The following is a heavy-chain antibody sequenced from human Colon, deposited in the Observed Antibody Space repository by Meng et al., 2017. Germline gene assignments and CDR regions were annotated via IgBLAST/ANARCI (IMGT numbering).Heavy chain of an antibody. D-gene: IGHD6-19*01. CDR1: GYTFTSYY. J-gene: IGHJ3*02. V-gene: IGHV1-46*01. CDR2: INPSGGST. CDR3: ARGYGSGWYLNDAFDI. Sequence: ASVKVSYKASGYTFTSYYMHWVRQAPGQGLEWMGIINPSGGSTSYAQKFQGRVTMTRDTSTSTVYMELSSLRSEDTAVYYCARGYGSGWYLNDAFDIWGLGTMVTVSS.